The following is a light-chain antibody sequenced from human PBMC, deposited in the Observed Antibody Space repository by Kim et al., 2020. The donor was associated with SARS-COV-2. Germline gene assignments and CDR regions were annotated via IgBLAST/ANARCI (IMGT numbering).Light chain of an antibody. J-gene: IGKJ4*01. V-gene: IGKV1-39*01. CDR2: AAS. CDR1: QSISSY. CDR3: QQSYSTLLT. Sequence: ASVGDRVTNTCRASQSISSYLNWYQQKPGKAPKLLIYAASSLQSGVPSRFSGSGSGTDFTLTISSLQPEDFATYYCQQSYSTLLTFGGGTKVEIK.